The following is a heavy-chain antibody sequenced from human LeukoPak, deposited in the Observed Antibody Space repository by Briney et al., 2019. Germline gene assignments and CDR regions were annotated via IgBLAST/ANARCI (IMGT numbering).Heavy chain of an antibody. D-gene: IGHD2-21*02. V-gene: IGHV3-7*01. J-gene: IGHJ4*02. CDR1: GFTFSNYW. CDR3: AREVTPYY. Sequence: GGTLRLSCVASGFTFSNYWMSWVRQAPGKGLEWVANIKQDGSEKYYVDSVKGRFTISRDNAKNSLYLQMNSLRAEDTAVYYCAREVTPYYWGQGTLVTVSS. CDR2: IKQDGSEK.